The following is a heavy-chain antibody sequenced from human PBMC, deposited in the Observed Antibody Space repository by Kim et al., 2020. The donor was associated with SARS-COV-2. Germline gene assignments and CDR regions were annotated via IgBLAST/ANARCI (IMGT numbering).Heavy chain of an antibody. J-gene: IGHJ5*02. CDR3: ARGLRLSGDWFDP. CDR2: IYSGGST. V-gene: IGHV3-53*01. D-gene: IGHD3-10*01. CDR1: GFTVSSNY. Sequence: GGSLRLSCAASGFTVSSNYMSWVRQAPGKGLEWVSVIYSGGSTYYADSVKGRLTISRDNSKNTLYLQMNSRRAEDTAVYYCARGLRLSGDWFDPWGQGTRLTVSS.